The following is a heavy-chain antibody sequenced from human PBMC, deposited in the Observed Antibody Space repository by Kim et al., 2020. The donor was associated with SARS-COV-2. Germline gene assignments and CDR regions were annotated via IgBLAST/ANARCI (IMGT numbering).Heavy chain of an antibody. J-gene: IGHJ4*02. Sequence: GGSLRLSCVAFGVTFSSYPMTWVRQAPGKGLEWVSGISGSSIVTNYADSVKGRFTISRDNSKNTLYLQMNSLRAEDTAVYYCGSSRGLDYWGQGTLVIVSS. CDR1: GVTFSSYP. CDR3: GSSRGLDY. CDR2: ISGSSIVT. V-gene: IGHV3-23*01. D-gene: IGHD2-2*01.